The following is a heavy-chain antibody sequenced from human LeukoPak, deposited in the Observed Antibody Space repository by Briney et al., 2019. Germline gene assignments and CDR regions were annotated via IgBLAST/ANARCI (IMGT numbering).Heavy chain of an antibody. Sequence: KPSETLSLTCTGSGGSVSSGSYYWSWIRQPPGKGLEWIGYIYYSGSTNYNPSLKSRVTISVDTSKNQFSLKLSSVTAADTAVYYCARTHYGSGSQNWFDPWGQGTLVTVSS. CDR2: IYYSGST. V-gene: IGHV4-61*01. CDR1: GGSVSSGSYY. CDR3: ARTHYGSGSQNWFDP. D-gene: IGHD3-10*01. J-gene: IGHJ5*02.